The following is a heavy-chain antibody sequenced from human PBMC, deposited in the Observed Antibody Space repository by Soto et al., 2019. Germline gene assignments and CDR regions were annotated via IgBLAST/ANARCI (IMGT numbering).Heavy chain of an antibody. V-gene: IGHV1-3*01. D-gene: IGHD4-17*01. CDR1: GYTFTSYY. Sequence: ASVKVSCKTSGYTFTSYYMHWVRQAPGQRLEWMGWINAGNGNTKYSQKFQGRVTITRDTSASTAYMELSSLISEDTAVYYCATSDYGDFTFYWGQGTLVTVSS. CDR3: ATSDYGDFTFY. J-gene: IGHJ4*02. CDR2: INAGNGNT.